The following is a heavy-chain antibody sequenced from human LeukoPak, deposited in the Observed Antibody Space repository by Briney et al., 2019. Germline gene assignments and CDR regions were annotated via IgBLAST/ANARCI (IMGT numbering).Heavy chain of an antibody. CDR2: IYRDGTT. J-gene: IGHJ4*02. Sequence: QPGGSLRLSCAASVFTVRSSFMSWVRQAPGTGLQWVSVIYRDGTTYYADSVRGRFTISRDNSKNTLYLQMNSLRVEDTAVYYCARDDRTVVPGTFDNWGQGTLVTVSS. CDR1: VFTVRSSF. CDR3: ARDDRTVVPGTFDN. D-gene: IGHD6-13*01. V-gene: IGHV3-53*01.